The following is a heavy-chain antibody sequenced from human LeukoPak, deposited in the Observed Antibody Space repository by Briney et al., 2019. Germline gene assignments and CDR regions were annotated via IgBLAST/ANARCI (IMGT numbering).Heavy chain of an antibody. V-gene: IGHV5-51*01. Sequence: GESLKISCKGSGYSFTTYWIGWVRQMPGKGLEWMGIIYPGDSDTRYSPSFQGQVTISVDKSISTAYLQWSSLKASDTAMYYCARNWGHCSGTSCYLWFDPWGQGTLVTVSS. D-gene: IGHD2-2*01. CDR1: GYSFTTYW. CDR3: ARNWGHCSGTSCYLWFDP. J-gene: IGHJ5*02. CDR2: IYPGDSDT.